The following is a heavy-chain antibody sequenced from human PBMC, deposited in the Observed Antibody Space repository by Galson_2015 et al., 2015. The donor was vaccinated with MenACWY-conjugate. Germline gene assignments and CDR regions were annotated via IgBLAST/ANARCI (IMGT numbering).Heavy chain of an antibody. Sequence: SVKVSCKASGGTFSSYAISWVRQAPGQGLEWMGGIIPIFGTANYAQKFQGRVTITADESTSTAYMELSSLRSEDTAVYYCALTRIAARPPTNWFDPWGQGTLVTVSS. CDR2: IIPIFGTA. V-gene: IGHV1-69*13. J-gene: IGHJ5*02. D-gene: IGHD6-6*01. CDR1: GGTFSSYA. CDR3: ALTRIAARPPTNWFDP.